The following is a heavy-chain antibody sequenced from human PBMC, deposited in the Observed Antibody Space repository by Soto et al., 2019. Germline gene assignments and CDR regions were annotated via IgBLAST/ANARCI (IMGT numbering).Heavy chain of an antibody. CDR1: GGTFSTYA. J-gene: IGHJ6*02. V-gene: IGHV1-69*12. Sequence: QVQLVQSGAEVKKPGSSVKVSCKSSGGTFSTYAISWVRQAPGQGLEWMGGIIPLFDTANYAQKFQGRVTITADESTTTDYMELISRRAEDTAVYYCARDEMVVATGARTWHYDYGMDVWGQGTTVTVSS. CDR3: ARDEMVVATGARTWHYDYGMDV. CDR2: IIPLFDTA. D-gene: IGHD2-15*01.